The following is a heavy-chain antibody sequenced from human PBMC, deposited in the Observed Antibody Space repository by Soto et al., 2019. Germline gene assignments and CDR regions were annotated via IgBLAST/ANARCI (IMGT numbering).Heavy chain of an antibody. CDR2: IYSGGST. CDR1: GFTVSSNY. CDR3: ARDRSSTGWLDAFDI. D-gene: IGHD6-19*01. V-gene: IGHV3-53*04. Sequence: EVQLVASGGGLVQPGGSLRLSCAASGFTVSSNYMSWVRQAPAKGLEWVSIIYSGGSTYYGDSVKGRFTISRHNSKNTLYLQMNSLTAEDTGVYYCARDRSSTGWLDAFDIWGRGTMVTVSS. J-gene: IGHJ3*02.